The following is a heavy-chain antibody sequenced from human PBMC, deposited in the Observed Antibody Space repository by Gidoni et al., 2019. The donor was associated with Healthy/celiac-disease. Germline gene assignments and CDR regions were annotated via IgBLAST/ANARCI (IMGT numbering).Heavy chain of an antibody. CDR1: GSPLSSSA. Sequence: EGHLLGAGGGVVQPGGSLRLYCAAYGSPLSSSAMRGVRQSSGQEVEWVSATMGSGVCTSYADSAKSRLTISRDNSKNTLYPQMTTLRAEDTAVYYCAKDVYCSGGSCYYYYYGMDVWGQGTTVTVSS. V-gene: IGHV3-23*01. J-gene: IGHJ6*02. CDR3: AKDVYCSGGSCYYYYYGMDV. D-gene: IGHD2-15*01. CDR2: TMGSGVCT.